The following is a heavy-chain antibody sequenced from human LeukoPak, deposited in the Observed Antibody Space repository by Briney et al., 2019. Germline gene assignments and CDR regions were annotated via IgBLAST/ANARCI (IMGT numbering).Heavy chain of an antibody. D-gene: IGHD6-13*01. CDR2: IRQDGSEK. J-gene: IGHJ3*02. CDR1: GFTFSSYW. CDR3: ARSSRGALDI. V-gene: IGHV3-7*01. Sequence: GGSLRLSCAASGFTFSSYWMNWVRQAPGKGLEWVANIRQDGSEKYYVDSVKGRFTISRDNAKNSVYLQMNSLSAEDTAVYYCARSSRGALDIWGQGIMVTVSS.